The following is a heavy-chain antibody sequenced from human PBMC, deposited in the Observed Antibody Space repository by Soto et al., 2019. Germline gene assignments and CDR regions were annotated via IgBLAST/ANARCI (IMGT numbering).Heavy chain of an antibody. D-gene: IGHD3-3*01. V-gene: IGHV1-18*01. Sequence: ASVKVSCKASGYTFTSYGISWVRQALGQGLEWMGWISAYNGNTNYAQKLQGRVTMTTDTSTSTAYMELRSLRSDDTAVYYCARDSSRIFGVVNFSWFDPWGQGTLVTVSS. J-gene: IGHJ5*02. CDR1: GYTFTSYG. CDR2: ISAYNGNT. CDR3: ARDSSRIFGVVNFSWFDP.